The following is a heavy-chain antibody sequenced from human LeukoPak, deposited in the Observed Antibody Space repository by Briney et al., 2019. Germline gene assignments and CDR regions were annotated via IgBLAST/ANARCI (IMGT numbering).Heavy chain of an antibody. V-gene: IGHV1-69*13. CDR2: IIPIFGTA. CDR3: AVRDGYNYRYYYYYGMDV. D-gene: IGHD5-24*01. Sequence: SVKVSCKASGGTFSSYAISWVRQAPGQGLEWMGGIIPIFGTANYAQKFQGRVTITADESTSTAYMELSSLRSEDTAVYYCAVRDGYNYRYYYYYGMDVWGQGTTVTVSS. CDR1: GGTFSSYA. J-gene: IGHJ6*02.